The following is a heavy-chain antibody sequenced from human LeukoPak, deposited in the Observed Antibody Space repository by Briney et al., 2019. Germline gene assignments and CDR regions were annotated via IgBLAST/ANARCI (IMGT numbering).Heavy chain of an antibody. CDR2: IIPIFGTA. D-gene: IGHD2-2*03. CDR3: ARGRFGYCSSTSCLGGNWFDP. V-gene: IGHV1-69*05. J-gene: IGHJ5*02. Sequence: GASVKVSYKASGGTFNIYAISWVRQAPGQGLEWMGGIIPIFGTANYAQKFQGRVTITTDESTSTAYMELSSLRSEDTAVYYCARGRFGYCSSTSCLGGNWFDPWGQGTLVTVSS. CDR1: GGTFNIYA.